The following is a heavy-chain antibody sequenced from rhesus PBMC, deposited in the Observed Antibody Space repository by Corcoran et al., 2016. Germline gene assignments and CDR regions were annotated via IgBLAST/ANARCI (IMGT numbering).Heavy chain of an antibody. CDR2: FYGGSGST. D-gene: IGHD5-42*01. J-gene: IGHJ4*01. Sequence: QVQLQESGPGVVKPSETLSLTCAVSGVSISSYWWGGIRQPPGKGLEWIGQFYGGSGSTSSNPSIKSRVTISIDTSKNQFSLKLSSGTAADTAVYYCAKGGIQRVQLFDYWGQGVLVTVSS. CDR3: AKGGIQRVQLFDY. CDR1: GVSISSYW. V-gene: IGHV4-147*01.